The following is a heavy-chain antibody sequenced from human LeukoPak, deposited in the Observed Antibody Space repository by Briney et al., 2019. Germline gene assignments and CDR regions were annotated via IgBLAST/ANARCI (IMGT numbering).Heavy chain of an antibody. Sequence: PSQTLSLTCTVSGDSISSGGYYWSWIRQHPGKGLEWIGYIYYSGSTYYNPSLKSRVTISVDTSKNQFSLKLSSVTAADTAVYYCARASDFWSGHNWFDPWGQGTLVTVSS. CDR1: GDSISSGGYY. CDR3: ARASDFWSGHNWFDP. J-gene: IGHJ5*02. CDR2: IYYSGST. D-gene: IGHD3-3*01. V-gene: IGHV4-31*03.